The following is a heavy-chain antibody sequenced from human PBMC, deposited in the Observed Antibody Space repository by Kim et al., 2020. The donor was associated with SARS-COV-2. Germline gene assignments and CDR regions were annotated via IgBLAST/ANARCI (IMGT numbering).Heavy chain of an antibody. D-gene: IGHD3-10*01. Sequence: SETLSLTCSLSGDSISYYYWSWVRQAPGKGLEWIGDFYYAGTTTNNPSLKSRDMVSIDTSKNQLSLKMTSVTAADTAVYYCARVRIGAFDLWGQGILVTVSS. V-gene: IGHV4-59*12. CDR2: FYYAGTT. CDR3: ARVRIGAFDL. J-gene: IGHJ4*02. CDR1: GDSISYYY.